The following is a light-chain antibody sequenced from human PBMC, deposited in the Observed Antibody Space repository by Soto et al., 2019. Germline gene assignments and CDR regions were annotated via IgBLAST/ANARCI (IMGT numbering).Light chain of an antibody. V-gene: IGKV3-15*01. J-gene: IGKJ3*01. CDR2: DAS. CDR1: RGISSN. Sequence: IVMTQSPATLSVSPGERATLSCRASRGISSNLAWYQQKPGQAPRLLIYDASTRATGIPARFSGSGSGTEFTLTISSLQSEDSAVYYCHQYNSWPRGTFGPGTKVEIK. CDR3: HQYNSWPRGT.